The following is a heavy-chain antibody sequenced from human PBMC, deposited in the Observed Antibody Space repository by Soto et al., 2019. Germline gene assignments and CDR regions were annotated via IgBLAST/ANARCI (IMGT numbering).Heavy chain of an antibody. D-gene: IGHD2-21*01. J-gene: IGHJ4*02. CDR2: INHDGSDP. V-gene: IGHV3-74*01. Sequence: EMQLVESGGGLVQPEGSLRLSCEASGFTFSNYWMHWVRQVPGKGLEWVSRINHDGSDPIYADSVKGRFTISRDNAKNTVYLQMNSLRAEDTAVYYCARGNPHYSNLAYWGQGTLVTVSS. CDR3: ARGNPHYSNLAY. CDR1: GFTFSNYW.